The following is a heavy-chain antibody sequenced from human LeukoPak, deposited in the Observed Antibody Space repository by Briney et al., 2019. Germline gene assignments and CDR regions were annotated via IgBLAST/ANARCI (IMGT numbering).Heavy chain of an antibody. J-gene: IGHJ6*02. D-gene: IGHD3-10*01. CDR3: ARGPARDYGSGSPSGLPYYYYGMDV. CDR2: INHSGST. Sequence: SETLSLTCAVYGGSFSGYYWSWIRQPPGNGLEWIGEINHSGSTNYNPSLKSRVTISVDTSKNQFSLKLSSVTAADTAVYYCARGPARDYGSGSPSGLPYYYYGMDVWGQGTTVTVSS. CDR1: GGSFSGYY. V-gene: IGHV4-34*01.